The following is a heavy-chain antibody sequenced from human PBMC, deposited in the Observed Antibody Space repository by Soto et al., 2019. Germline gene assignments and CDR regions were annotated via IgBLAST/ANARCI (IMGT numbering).Heavy chain of an antibody. CDR3: ARHEINYDFWRPFDY. V-gene: IGHV4-39*01. CDR1: SGSISSSSYY. J-gene: IGHJ4*02. D-gene: IGHD3-3*01. Sequence: SETLSLTCTVSSGSISSSSYYWGWIRQPPGKGLEWIGSIYYSGSTYYNPSLKSRVTISVDTSKNQFSLKLSSVTAADTAVYYCARHEINYDFWRPFDYWGQGTLVTVSS. CDR2: IYYSGST.